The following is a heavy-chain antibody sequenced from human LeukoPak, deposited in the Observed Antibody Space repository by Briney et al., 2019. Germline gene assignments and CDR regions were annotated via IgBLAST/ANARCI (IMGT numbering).Heavy chain of an antibody. Sequence: PSETLSLTCAVYGGSFSGYYWSWIRQPPGKGLEWIGEINHSGSTNYNPSLKSRVTISVDTSKNQFSLKLSSVTAADTAVYYCARGLFVKKRRDKAVAGTSGSDYWGQGTLVTVSS. CDR2: INHSGST. V-gene: IGHV4-34*01. D-gene: IGHD6-19*01. CDR1: GGSFSGYY. J-gene: IGHJ4*02. CDR3: ARGLFVKKRRDKAVAGTSGSDY.